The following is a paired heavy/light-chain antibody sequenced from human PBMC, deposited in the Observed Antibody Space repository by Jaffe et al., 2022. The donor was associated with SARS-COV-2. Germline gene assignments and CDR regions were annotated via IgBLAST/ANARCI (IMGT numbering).Heavy chain of an antibody. CDR3: ARDYAYPPCNWFDP. CDR1: GYSFAKYG. J-gene: IGHJ5*02. Sequence: QAQLVQSGAEVKKPGASVKLSCKASGYSFAKYGIHWVRQAPGQRLEWMGWINGGKGNTEYSQKFQGRVTITRDISTNTAYMEVSSLRSEDTAMYYCARDYAYPPCNWFDPWGQGTRVTVSS. CDR2: INGGKGNT. V-gene: IGHV1-3*01. D-gene: IGHD3-16*01.
Light chain of an antibody. J-gene: IGKJ5*01. CDR1: QSVGTN. Sequence: EVVMTQSPATLSVSPGERATLSCRTSQSVGTNLAWYQQRPGQPPRLLIFGASSRATGIPVRFTGSGSQTDFTLTISSLQSEDFAVYCCQQYNNWPITFGQGTRLESK. CDR3: QQYNNWPIT. CDR2: GAS. V-gene: IGKV3-15*01.